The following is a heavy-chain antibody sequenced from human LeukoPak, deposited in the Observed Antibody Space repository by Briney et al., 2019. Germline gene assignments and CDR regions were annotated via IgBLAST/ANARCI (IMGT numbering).Heavy chain of an antibody. CDR3: ARGPYSYDSSGAFDI. CDR2: ISSSGST. D-gene: IGHD3-22*01. Sequence: SEPLSLTCTVSGGSIISSSYYWSWIRQPAGKGLEWIGRISSSGSTNYNPSLKSRVTISVDTSKNQFSLKLSSVTAADTAVYFCARGPYSYDSSGAFDIWGQGTMVTVSS. V-gene: IGHV4-61*02. J-gene: IGHJ3*02. CDR1: GGSIISSSYY.